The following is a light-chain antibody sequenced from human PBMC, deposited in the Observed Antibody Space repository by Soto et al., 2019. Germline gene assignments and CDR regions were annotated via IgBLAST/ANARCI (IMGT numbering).Light chain of an antibody. J-gene: IGLJ3*02. CDR2: EVS. CDR1: SSDVGGYNY. V-gene: IGLV2-14*01. Sequence: QSVLTQPASVSGSPGQSITISCTGTSSDVGGYNYVSWYQQHPGKAPRLMIYEVSNRPSGVSSRFSGSKSGNTASLTISGLQAEDEADYYCSSYTLSNTLVVFGGGTKLTVL. CDR3: SSYTLSNTLVV.